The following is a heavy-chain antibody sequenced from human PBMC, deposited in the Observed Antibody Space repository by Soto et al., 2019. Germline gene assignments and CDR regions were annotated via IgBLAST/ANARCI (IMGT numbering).Heavy chain of an antibody. CDR2: ISGSVGST. V-gene: IGHV3-23*01. CDR3: AKSLLWFGESADY. J-gene: IGHJ4*02. CDR1: GFTFSSYA. Sequence: EVQLLESGGGLVQPGGSLRLSCAASGFTFSSYAMSWVRQAPGKGLEWVSAISGSVGSTYYADSVKGRFTISRDNSKNTRYLQMNSLRAKDPAVYYCAKSLLWFGESADYWGQGTLVTVSS. D-gene: IGHD3-10*01.